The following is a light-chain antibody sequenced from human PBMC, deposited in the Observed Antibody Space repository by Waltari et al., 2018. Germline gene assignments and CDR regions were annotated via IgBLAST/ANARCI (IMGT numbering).Light chain of an antibody. J-gene: IGLJ7*01. V-gene: IGLV1-51*02. CDR1: SSNIGNNY. CDR3: GTWDSSLSGAV. CDR2: EDS. Sequence: QSVLTQPPSVSAAPGQRVPIPCSGGSSNIGNNYVSWSRQFPGTAPKLLIYEDSERPSGIPGRFSGSKSGTSATLDITGLQAGDEADYYCGTWDSSLSGAVFGGGTHLTVL.